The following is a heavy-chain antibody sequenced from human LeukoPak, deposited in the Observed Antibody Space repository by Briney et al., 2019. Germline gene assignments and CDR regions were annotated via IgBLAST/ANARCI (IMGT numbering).Heavy chain of an antibody. CDR1: GGSISSSNW. D-gene: IGHD3-22*01. CDR3: ARQSSGYYSYVDY. J-gene: IGHJ4*02. CDR2: IYHSGST. V-gene: IGHV4-4*02. Sequence: SGTLSLTCAVSGGSISSSNWWSWVRQPPGKGLEWIGEIYHSGSTNYNPSLKSRVTISVDTSKNQFSLKLSSVTAADTAVYYCARQSSGYYSYVDYWGQGTLVTVSS.